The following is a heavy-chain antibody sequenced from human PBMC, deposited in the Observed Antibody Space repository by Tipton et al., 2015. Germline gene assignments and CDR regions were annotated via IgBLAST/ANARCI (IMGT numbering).Heavy chain of an antibody. J-gene: IGHJ4*01. CDR2: IQYSGGT. CDR3: ARGRALAIPIPDEKYFDL. V-gene: IGHV4-59*12. D-gene: IGHD2-21*01. CDR1: SDSINKYY. Sequence: LRLSCTVSSDSINKYYWSWIRQPPGKELEWIGYIQYSGGTNYNPSLESRVSISVDTSKTQFSLEMRSVTAADTAVYYCARGRALAIPIPDEKYFDLWGQGTLVTVSS.